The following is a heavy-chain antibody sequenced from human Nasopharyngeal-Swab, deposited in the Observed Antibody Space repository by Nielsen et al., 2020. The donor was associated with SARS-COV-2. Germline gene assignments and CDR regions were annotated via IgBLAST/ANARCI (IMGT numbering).Heavy chain of an antibody. CDR2: IYYSGST. V-gene: IGHV4-39*01. Sequence: WIRQPPGKGLEWIGSIYYSGSTYYNPSLKSRVTISVDTSKNQFSLKLSSVTAADTAVYYCARHGTTVTRNYAFDTWGQGTMVTVSS. D-gene: IGHD4-17*01. CDR3: ARHGTTVTRNYAFDT. J-gene: IGHJ3*02.